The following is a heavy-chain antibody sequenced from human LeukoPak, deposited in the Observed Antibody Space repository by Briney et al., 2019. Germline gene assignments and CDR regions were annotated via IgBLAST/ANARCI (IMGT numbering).Heavy chain of an antibody. CDR1: GGSISTYY. J-gene: IGHJ5*02. V-gene: IGHV4-59*01. Sequence: SETLSLTCTVSGGSISTYYWGWIRQPPGKGLEWIGYVYYSGTTNYNPSLKSRVTISVDTSKNQFSLKLASVTAADTAVYYCAKLLPTGRWFDPWGQGTLVTVSS. D-gene: IGHD3-10*01. CDR2: VYYSGTT. CDR3: AKLLPTGRWFDP.